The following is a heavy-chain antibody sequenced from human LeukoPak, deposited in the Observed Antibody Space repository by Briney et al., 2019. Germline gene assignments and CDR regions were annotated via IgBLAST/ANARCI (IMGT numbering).Heavy chain of an antibody. CDR3: ARDSDDSSGYNWFDP. Sequence: PSETLSLTCTVSGGSISSYYWSWIRQPPGKGLEWIWHIYYSGSTNYNPSLKSRVTTSVDTSKNQFSLKLSSVTAADTAVYYCARDSDDSSGYNWFDPWGQGTLVTVSS. V-gene: IGHV4-59*01. CDR1: GGSISSYY. J-gene: IGHJ5*02. D-gene: IGHD3-22*01. CDR2: IYYSGST.